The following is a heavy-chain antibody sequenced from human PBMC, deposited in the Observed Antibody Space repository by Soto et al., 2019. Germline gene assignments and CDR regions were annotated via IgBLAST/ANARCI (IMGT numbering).Heavy chain of an antibody. D-gene: IGHD5-18*01. CDR3: AREGGYTYGQGAFDY. J-gene: IGHJ4*02. Sequence: QVQLQESDPGLVKPSETLSLPCTVSGGSVSSGPYYWTWIRQPPGKGLEWIGNIDYSGSTNYSPSPKSRVTISIDTSKNQFSLKLNSVTAADTAVYYCAREGGYTYGQGAFDYWGQGMLVTVSS. CDR1: GGSVSSGPYY. V-gene: IGHV4-61*01. CDR2: IDYSGST.